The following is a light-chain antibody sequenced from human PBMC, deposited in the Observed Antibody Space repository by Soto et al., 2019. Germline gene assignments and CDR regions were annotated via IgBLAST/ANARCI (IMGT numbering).Light chain of an antibody. CDR2: GAS. J-gene: IGKJ1*01. CDR1: QSVSSN. Sequence: EIVMTQSPATLSVSPGERATLSCRASQSVSSNLAWYQQKPGQAPRLLIYGASTRATGIPARFSGSGSGTEFTLTLSSLQSEDFAVYYCQQYSNWPPGTFGQGTKVEIK. CDR3: QQYSNWPPGT. V-gene: IGKV3-15*01.